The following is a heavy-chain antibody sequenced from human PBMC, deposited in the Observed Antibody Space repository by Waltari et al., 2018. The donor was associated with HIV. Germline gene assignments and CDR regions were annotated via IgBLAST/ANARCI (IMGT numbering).Heavy chain of an antibody. J-gene: IGHJ6*02. CDR2: IATKGET. CDR3: ARDDGHCRNKVCFRGYGLDV. Sequence: EVQLAESGGGFVVPGGSLRLACAASGFSFSSYDMHWIRLSAGKPVGWVASIATKGETYYPLSGKGRFAVSRDNAKNSMYLQISDLRVADTAIYFCARDDGHCRNKVCFRGYGLDVWGPGTTVNVYS. D-gene: IGHD2-15*01. V-gene: IGHV3-13*01. CDR1: GFSFSSYD.